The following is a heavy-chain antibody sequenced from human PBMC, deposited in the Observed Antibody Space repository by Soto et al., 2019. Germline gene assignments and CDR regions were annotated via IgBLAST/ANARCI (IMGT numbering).Heavy chain of an antibody. Sequence: GEYLKVSRKGSRYSFNPHLINWLRQMPGKGLEWMGRIDPSDSYTNYSPSFQGHVTISADKSISTAYLQWSSLKASDTAMYYCATTEDTAMVVWGQGTLVTVPQ. CDR2: IDPSDSYT. J-gene: IGHJ4*02. D-gene: IGHD5-18*01. CDR1: RYSFNPHL. CDR3: ATTEDTAMVV. V-gene: IGHV5-10-1*01.